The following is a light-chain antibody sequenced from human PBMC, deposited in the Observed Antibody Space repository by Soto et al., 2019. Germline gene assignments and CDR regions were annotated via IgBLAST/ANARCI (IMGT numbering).Light chain of an antibody. Sequence: DIQMTQSPCSLSASVGDRVTITCRASQTISTYLNWYQQNPGKAPKLLIYDASNLQNGVPSRFSGSGSGTDFTLTISSLQPEDFATYYCQKSSSIPYTFGQGTKLEIK. J-gene: IGKJ2*01. V-gene: IGKV1-39*01. CDR3: QKSSSIPYT. CDR1: QTISTY. CDR2: DAS.